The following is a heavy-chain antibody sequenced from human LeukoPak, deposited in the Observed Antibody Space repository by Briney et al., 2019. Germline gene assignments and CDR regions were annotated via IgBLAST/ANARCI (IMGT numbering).Heavy chain of an antibody. CDR3: SRGLDSRKLGY. V-gene: IGHV4-31*03. Sequence: PSQTLSLTCTASGASFSSGDQYWNWIRQSPGKGLEWIGSIHPSGRLYNNPSLESRVTISIDTSKNQFSLNLNSVTAADTAVHCCSRGLDSRKLGYWGQGTLVSVSS. D-gene: IGHD3-22*01. CDR2: IHPSGRL. CDR1: GASFSSGDQY. J-gene: IGHJ4*02.